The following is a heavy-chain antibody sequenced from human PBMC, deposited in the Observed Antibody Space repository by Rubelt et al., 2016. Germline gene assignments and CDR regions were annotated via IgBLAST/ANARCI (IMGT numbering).Heavy chain of an antibody. Sequence: RQAPGKGLEWVGRIKSKTDGGTTDYAAPVKGRFTISRDDSKNTLYLQMNSLKTEDTAVYYCARVPAGYCSSTGCYVSDYWGQGTLVTVSS. D-gene: IGHD2-2*03. V-gene: IGHV3-15*01. CDR3: ARVPAGYCSSTGCYVSDY. J-gene: IGHJ4*02. CDR2: IKSKTDGGTT.